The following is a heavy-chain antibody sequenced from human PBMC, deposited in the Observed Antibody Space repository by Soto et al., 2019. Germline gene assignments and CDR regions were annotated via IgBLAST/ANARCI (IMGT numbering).Heavy chain of an antibody. CDR1: GFICTSYD. D-gene: IGHD2-8*02. Sequence: EVQMLESGGGLVQPGGSLRLSCAASGFICTSYDMSWVRQTPGKGLEWVSTILVSDSTHYEDSVRGRFTISRDRSKTTVYRQMNSLTAGDTAVYYCAKATATGGGAFDICGQGTMVTVSS. CDR3: AKATATGGGAFDI. J-gene: IGHJ3*02. V-gene: IGHV3-23*01. CDR2: ILVSDST.